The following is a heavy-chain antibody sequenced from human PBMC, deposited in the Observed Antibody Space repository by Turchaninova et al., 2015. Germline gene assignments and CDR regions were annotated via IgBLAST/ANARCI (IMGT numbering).Heavy chain of an antibody. CDR1: VVRFIKAC. CDR3: MTASINTNFDDVFDI. D-gene: IGHD3-10*01. J-gene: IGHJ3*02. Sequence: EGTLVESGGGLVRSGGERGFTGVGCVVRFIKACMTWSRLSHVKCLELVVRSKPMSAWRTIHYSPPGKGIVTISRDDSKNTMYLQMNSLKTEYTAVYDCMTASINTNFDDVFDICGQGTMFTVSS. V-gene: IGHV3-15*01. CDR2: SKPMSAWRTI.